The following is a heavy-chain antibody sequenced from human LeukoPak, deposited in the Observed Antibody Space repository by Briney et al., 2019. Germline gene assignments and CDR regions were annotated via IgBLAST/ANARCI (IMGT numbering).Heavy chain of an antibody. CDR3: ARGPRYSSSWYERDYSYYMDV. Sequence: SETLSLSCTVSGDSISSSSFHWGWSRQPPGRGLEWVASTHYSGITYYSPSLKSRVTASVDASRTRLSLQLSSVTAADTAVYYCARGPRYSSSWYERDYSYYMDVWGKGTTVTVSS. D-gene: IGHD6-13*01. V-gene: IGHV4-39*01. J-gene: IGHJ6*03. CDR2: THYSGIT. CDR1: GDSISSSSFH.